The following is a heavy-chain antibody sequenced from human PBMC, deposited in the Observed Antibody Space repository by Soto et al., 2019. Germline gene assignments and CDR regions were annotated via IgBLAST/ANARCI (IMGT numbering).Heavy chain of an antibody. CDR2: INHSGST. V-gene: IGHV4-34*01. CDR3: ATDKFTGLFDY. CDR1: GVAFRGYY. Sequence: PSEALSLTGSLDGVAFRGYYCSWILQAPVAGLEWTGEINHSGSTNYNPSLKSRVTISVDTSKNQFSLKLSSVTAADTAVYYCATDKFTGLFDYWGQGTLVIVSS. J-gene: IGHJ4*02. D-gene: IGHD2-8*02.